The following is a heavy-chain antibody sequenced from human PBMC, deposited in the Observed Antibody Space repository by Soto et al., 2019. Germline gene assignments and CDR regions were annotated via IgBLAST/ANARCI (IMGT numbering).Heavy chain of an antibody. CDR1: CGSSSDHS. J-gene: IGHJ4*02. CDR3: ARASDYYGSGRYFDY. D-gene: IGHD3-10*01. V-gene: IGHV4-34*01. Sequence: SETLSVTCAVYCGSSSDHSGSGIIKTQGKGLEWIGEINHSGSTNYNPSLKSRVTISVDTSKNQFSLKLSSVTAADTAVYYCARASDYYGSGRYFDYWGQGTLVTVSS. CDR2: INHSGST.